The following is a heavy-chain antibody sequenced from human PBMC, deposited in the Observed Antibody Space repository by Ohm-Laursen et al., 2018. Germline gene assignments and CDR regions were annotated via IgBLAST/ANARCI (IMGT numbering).Heavy chain of an antibody. D-gene: IGHD6-19*01. CDR2: ISASGTST. V-gene: IGHV3-23*01. Sequence: SLRLSCAASGFTFSSQAMNWVRQAPGKGLEWVSGISASGTSTYYADSVKGRFTIFRDNSKNTVYLQMNSLRAEDTAVYYCAKNSSGYYYGMDVWGQGTTVTVSS. CDR1: GFTFSSQA. J-gene: IGHJ6*02. CDR3: AKNSSGYYYGMDV.